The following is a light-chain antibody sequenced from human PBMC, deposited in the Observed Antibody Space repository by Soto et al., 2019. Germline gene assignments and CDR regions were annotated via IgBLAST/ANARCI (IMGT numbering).Light chain of an antibody. V-gene: IGLV2-8*01. CDR1: SYNVGDYNY. J-gene: IGLJ3*02. CDR3: SSYAGSNNWV. CDR2: EVS. Sequence: QYALTQPPSASGSPGQSVTISCTGTSYNVGDYNYVSWYQQHPGKAPKLMIYEVSKRPSGVPDRFSGSKSGNTASLTVSGLQAEDEADYYCSSYAGSNNWVFGGGTKVTAL.